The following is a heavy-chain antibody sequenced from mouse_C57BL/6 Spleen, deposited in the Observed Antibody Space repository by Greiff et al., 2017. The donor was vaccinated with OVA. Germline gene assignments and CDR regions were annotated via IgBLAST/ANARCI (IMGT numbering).Heavy chain of an antibody. J-gene: IGHJ2*01. Sequence: VQLQQSGAELARPGASVKLSCKASGYTFTSYGISWVKQRTGQGLEWIGEIYPRSGNPYYNEKFKGKATLTADKSSSTAYMELRSLTSEDSAVYFCARRGLRQGYFDYWGQGTTLTVSS. D-gene: IGHD2-2*01. CDR1: GYTFTSYG. V-gene: IGHV1-81*01. CDR3: ARRGLRQGYFDY. CDR2: IYPRSGNP.